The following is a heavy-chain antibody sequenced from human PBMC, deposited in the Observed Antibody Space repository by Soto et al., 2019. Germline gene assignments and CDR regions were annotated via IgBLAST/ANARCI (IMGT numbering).Heavy chain of an antibody. D-gene: IGHD3-9*01. CDR3: TSHSPDDRTRK. CDR2: IRSKANSYAT. CDR1: GFTFSGSA. Sequence: GGSLRLSCEASGFTFSGSAMHWVRQASGKGLEWVGRIRSKANSYATAYAASVKGRFSISRDESKNTAYLQMNSLKTEDTAVYYCTSHSPDDRTRKWGQGTQVTVSS. J-gene: IGHJ4*02. V-gene: IGHV3-73*01.